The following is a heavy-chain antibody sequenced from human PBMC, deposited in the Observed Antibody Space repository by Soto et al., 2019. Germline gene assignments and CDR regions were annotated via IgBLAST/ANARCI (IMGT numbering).Heavy chain of an antibody. V-gene: IGHV4-39*01. J-gene: IGHJ6*02. CDR2: IYYSGST. Sequence: TLSLNRSISNADIGSNSYIRDWARKTTGKGLEWIGSIYYSGSTYYHPSLKSRVTISVDTSKNQFSLKLSSVTAADTAVYYCARHPRGYSYGYDYYYYGMDVWGQGTTVT. CDR3: ARHPRGYSYGYDYYYYGMDV. CDR1: NADIGSNSYI. D-gene: IGHD5-18*01.